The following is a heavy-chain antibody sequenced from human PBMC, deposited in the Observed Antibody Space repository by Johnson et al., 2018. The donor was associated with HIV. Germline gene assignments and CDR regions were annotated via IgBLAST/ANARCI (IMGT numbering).Heavy chain of an antibody. CDR2: ISYDGSNK. Sequence: QEQLVESGGGVVQPGRSLRLSCAASGFTFSSYGMHWVRQAPGKGLEWVAVISYDGSNKYYADSVRGRFTISRDNSRNTLFLQMDSLKTEDPALFYCAKVGHCRGDCNFEVLEDLFDVWGRGTMVTVSS. CDR1: GFTFSSYG. J-gene: IGHJ3*01. D-gene: IGHD2-21*02. V-gene: IGHV3-30*18. CDR3: AKVGHCRGDCNFEVLEDLFDV.